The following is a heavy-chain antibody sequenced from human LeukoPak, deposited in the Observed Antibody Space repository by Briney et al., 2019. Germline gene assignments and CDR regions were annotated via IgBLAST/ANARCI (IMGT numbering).Heavy chain of an antibody. CDR1: GFTFSTSW. J-gene: IGHJ6*03. CDR3: ARLLGGPGRRAYYCYYMDV. D-gene: IGHD3-10*01. V-gene: IGHV3-7*01. CDR2: IKQDGGEK. Sequence: PGGSLRLSCAASGFTFSTSWMTWVRQAPGKGLEWVANIKQDGGEKYYLDSVKGRFTISRDNAKNSLFLQMNNLGVEDTAVYYCARLLGGPGRRAYYCYYMDVWGKGTTVTVSS.